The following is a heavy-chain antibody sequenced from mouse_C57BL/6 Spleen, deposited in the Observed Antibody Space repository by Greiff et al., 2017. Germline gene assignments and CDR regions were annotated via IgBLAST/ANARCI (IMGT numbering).Heavy chain of an antibody. V-gene: IGHV1-4*01. D-gene: IGHD2-1*01. CDR1: GYTFTSYT. CDR3: ARCHYGNYVDY. Sequence: QVQLKQSGAELARPGASVKMSCKASGYTFTSYTMHWVKQRPGQGLEWIGYINPSSGYTKYNQKFKDKATLTADKSSSTAYMQLSSLTSEDSAVYYCARCHYGNYVDYWGQGTTLTVSS. CDR2: INPSSGYT. J-gene: IGHJ2*01.